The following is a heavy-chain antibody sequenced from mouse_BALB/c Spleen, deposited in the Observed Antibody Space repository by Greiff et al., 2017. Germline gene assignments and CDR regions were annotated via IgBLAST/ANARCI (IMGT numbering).Heavy chain of an antibody. J-gene: IGHJ4*01. D-gene: IGHD1-1*01. CDR2: ISSGGST. V-gene: IGHV5-6-5*01. Sequence: EVKLMESGGGLVKPGGSLKLSCAASGFTFSSYAMSWVRQTPEKRLEWVASISSGGSTYYPDSVKGRFTISRDNARNILYLQMSSLRSEDTAMYYCARGGHYYGPAMDYWGQGTSVTVSS. CDR3: ARGGHYYGPAMDY. CDR1: GFTFSSYA.